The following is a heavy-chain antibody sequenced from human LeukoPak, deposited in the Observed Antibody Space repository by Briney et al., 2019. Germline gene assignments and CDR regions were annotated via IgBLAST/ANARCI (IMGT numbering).Heavy chain of an antibody. CDR1: GFTFSNAW. CDR2: IKSKTDGGTT. CDR3: TTGSSGVGRDIVVVPAAIDPSPFDY. D-gene: IGHD2-2*01. J-gene: IGHJ4*02. V-gene: IGHV3-15*01. Sequence: GGSLRLSCAASGFTFSNAWMSWVRQAPGKGLEWVGRIKSKTDGGTTDYAAPVKGRFTISRDDSKNTQYLQMNSPKTEDTAVYYCTTGSSGVGRDIVVVPAAIDPSPFDYWGQGTLVTVSS.